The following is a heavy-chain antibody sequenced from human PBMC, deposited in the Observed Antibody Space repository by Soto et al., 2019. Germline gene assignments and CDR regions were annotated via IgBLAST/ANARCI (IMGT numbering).Heavy chain of an antibody. Sequence: ASVKVSCKASGFTFTNYYMHWVRQAPGQGLEWMGIINLSGGTTIYAQKFQGSVTMTRDTSTSTVYLDLTSLRAEDTAVYYCAKNPGYYYDSTGYHFDYWGQGTLVTVSS. V-gene: IGHV1-46*01. CDR3: AKNPGYYYDSTGYHFDY. J-gene: IGHJ4*02. D-gene: IGHD3-22*01. CDR2: INLSGGTT. CDR1: GFTFTNYY.